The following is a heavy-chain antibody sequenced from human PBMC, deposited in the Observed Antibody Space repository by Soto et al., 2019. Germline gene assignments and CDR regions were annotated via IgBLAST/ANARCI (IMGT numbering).Heavy chain of an antibody. CDR2: MNPNSGDT. V-gene: IGHV1-8*01. CDR1: GYTFTSYG. J-gene: IGHJ6*02. CDR3: AKEAAYYYYGMDV. Sequence: QVQLVQSGAEVKKPGASVKVSCKASGYTFTSYGINWVRQATGQGLEWVGWMNPNSGDTDYAQKFKGRVNMTGDTSINTVYMELSILRSEDTAVYYCAKEAAYYYYGMDVWGQGTTVTVSS. D-gene: IGHD2-15*01.